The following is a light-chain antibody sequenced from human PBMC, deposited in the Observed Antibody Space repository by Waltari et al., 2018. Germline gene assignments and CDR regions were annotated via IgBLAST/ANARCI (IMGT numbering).Light chain of an antibody. V-gene: IGLV2-14*01. CDR3: SSYTISSFWL. J-gene: IGLJ3*02. Sequence: HSALTQPASVSGSPGQSITISCTGTTRDVGRYNYFSWYQPPPGKAPKLMIYEVSHRPSGVSNRFSGYKSGNTASLTISGLQAEDEGDYYCSSYTISSFWLFGGGTKVTVV. CDR1: TRDVGRYNY. CDR2: EVS.